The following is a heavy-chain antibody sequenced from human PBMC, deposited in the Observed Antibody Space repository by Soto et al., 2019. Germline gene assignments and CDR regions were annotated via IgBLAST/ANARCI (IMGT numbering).Heavy chain of an antibody. V-gene: IGHV1-69*19. D-gene: IGHD3-10*01. CDR3: AREVQVHTPAFVY. CDR2: ISPMFGAA. J-gene: IGHJ4*02. Sequence: QVQLVQSGAEMKKPGSSVKVSCQSSGGTCNTYAMNWVRQAPGQGPEWMGDISPMFGAANYAPKFQGRVTITADESTGTSYMQLSGLTSEDTALYFCAREVQVHTPAFVYWGQGTLVTVSS. CDR1: GGTCNTYA.